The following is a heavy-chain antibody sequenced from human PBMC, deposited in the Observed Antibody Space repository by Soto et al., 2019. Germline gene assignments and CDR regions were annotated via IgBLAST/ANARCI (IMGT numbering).Heavy chain of an antibody. D-gene: IGHD3-16*01. J-gene: IGHJ6*02. CDR1: GYTFTGDY. CDR3: ALNSVGYYYYGMDV. Sequence: SVKVYCNASGYTFTGDYIPWVRQAPGQGLEWMGCINPNSGCTNYAQKFQGRVTRTRDTSISTAYMELSMLRSDDTAVDYCALNSVGYYYYGMDVWGEGTTVTVSS. V-gene: IGHV1-2*02. CDR2: INPNSGCT.